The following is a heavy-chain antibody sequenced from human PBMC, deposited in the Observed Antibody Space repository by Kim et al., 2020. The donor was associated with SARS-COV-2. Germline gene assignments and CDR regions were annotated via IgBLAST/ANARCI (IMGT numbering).Heavy chain of an antibody. CDR1: GFTFSSYA. CDR2: ISYDGSNK. Sequence: GGSLRLSCAASGFTFSSYAMHWVRQAPGKGLEWVAVISYDGSNKYYADSVKGRFTISRDNSKNTLYLQMNSLRAEDTAVYYCARDLIVIRLSIAALWGQGTLVTVSS. V-gene: IGHV3-30-3*01. J-gene: IGHJ4*02. D-gene: IGHD6-6*01. CDR3: ARDLIVIRLSIAAL.